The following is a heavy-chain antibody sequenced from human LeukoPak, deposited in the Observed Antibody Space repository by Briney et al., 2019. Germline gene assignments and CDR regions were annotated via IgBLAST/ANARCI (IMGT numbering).Heavy chain of an antibody. D-gene: IGHD4-11*01. Sequence: PGGSLRLSCVASGFSFSEYEMNWVRQAPGKGLEWVSYISGGGNTIYYADSVKGRFTISRDNAKKSLYLQMNSLRAEDTAVYYCARALRHSNYNYFDYWGQGTLVTASS. V-gene: IGHV3-48*03. CDR3: ARALRHSNYNYFDY. CDR1: GFSFSEYE. J-gene: IGHJ4*02. CDR2: ISGGGNTI.